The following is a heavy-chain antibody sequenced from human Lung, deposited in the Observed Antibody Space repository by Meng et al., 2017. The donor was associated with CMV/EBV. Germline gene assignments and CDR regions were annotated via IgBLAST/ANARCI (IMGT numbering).Heavy chain of an antibody. Sequence: QVQPQEPGPGPGKPSGTLSLTCAVSGGAISSSNWWSWVRQPPGKGLEWIGEIYHSGSTNYNPSLKSRVTISVDKSKNQFSLKLSSVTAADTAVYYCASFPPPGKQWLVTDYWGQGTLVTVSS. D-gene: IGHD6-19*01. V-gene: IGHV4-4*02. CDR2: IYHSGST. J-gene: IGHJ4*02. CDR1: GGAISSSNW. CDR3: ASFPPPGKQWLVTDY.